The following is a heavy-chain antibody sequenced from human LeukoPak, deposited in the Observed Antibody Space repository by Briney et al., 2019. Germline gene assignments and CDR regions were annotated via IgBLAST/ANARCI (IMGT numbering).Heavy chain of an antibody. Sequence: GGSLKLSCGASGFSFSDSAIHWVRQTSGRGLEWVGRIRSREYGYATEYAASVKGRFTISRDDSKNTADLQMNSLKTEDTAVYYCTRHQNPDFGDKSPCDHWGPGTLVTVSS. V-gene: IGHV3-73*01. CDR3: TRHQNPDFGDKSPCDH. J-gene: IGHJ4*02. CDR1: GFSFSDSA. CDR2: IRSREYGYAT. D-gene: IGHD4-23*01.